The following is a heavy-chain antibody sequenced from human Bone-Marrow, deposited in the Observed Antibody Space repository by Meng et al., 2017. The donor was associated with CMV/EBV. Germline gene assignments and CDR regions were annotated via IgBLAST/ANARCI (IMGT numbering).Heavy chain of an antibody. J-gene: IGHJ4*02. V-gene: IGHV3-23*01. CDR2: ISGSGGST. Sequence: GESLKISCAASGFTFSSYAMSWVRQAPGKGLEWVSAISGSGGSTYYADSVKGRFTISRDNSKNTLYLQMNSLRAEDTAVYYCARMYYDFWSGSREFDYWGQGTLVTVSS. D-gene: IGHD3-3*01. CDR1: GFTFSSYA. CDR3: ARMYYDFWSGSREFDY.